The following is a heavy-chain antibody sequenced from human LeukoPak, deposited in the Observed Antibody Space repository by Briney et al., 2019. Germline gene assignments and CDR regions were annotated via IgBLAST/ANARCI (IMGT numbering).Heavy chain of an antibody. CDR3: AREITGTRRVDY. J-gene: IGHJ4*02. CDR1: GDSFSSYF. D-gene: IGHD1-7*01. V-gene: IGHV4-4*07. CDR2: VYTSGIT. Sequence: ALESLSLTCTVSGDSFSSYFWSWVRQPAGKGLEWVGRVYTSGITNSNPSLKSRVTMSVDTSKNPFSLNLTSVTDADTAVYYCAREITGTRRVDYWGQSISVTVSS.